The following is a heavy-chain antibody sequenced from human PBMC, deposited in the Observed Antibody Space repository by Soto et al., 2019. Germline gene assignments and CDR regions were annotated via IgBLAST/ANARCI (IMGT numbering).Heavy chain of an antibody. J-gene: IGHJ6*02. V-gene: IGHV3-30*18. D-gene: IGHD5-18*01. CDR2: ISYDGSNK. CDR1: GFTFSSYG. Sequence: PGGSLRLSCAASGFTFSSYGMHWVRQAPGKGLEWVAVISYDGSNKYYADSVKGRFTISRDNSKNTLYLQMNSLRAEDTAVYYCAKEKRIQLSSPVLYYYYVMDVWGQGTTVTVSS. CDR3: AKEKRIQLSSPVLYYYYVMDV.